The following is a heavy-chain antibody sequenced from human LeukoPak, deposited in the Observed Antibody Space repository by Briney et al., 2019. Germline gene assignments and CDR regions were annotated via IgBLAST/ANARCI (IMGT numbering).Heavy chain of an antibody. CDR2: IDPSGSA. J-gene: IGHJ6*02. CDR1: GGSISPYY. Sequence: SETLSLTCVVSGGSISPYYWSWIRQSPGKGLEWIGYIDPSGSASYNPSLKGRVTIFVDTSKNLVSLILTSVSASDTAIYYCARDHWLFSSKTWYYYGMDVWGQGTTVTVSS. D-gene: IGHD3-9*01. V-gene: IGHV4-59*01. CDR3: ARDHWLFSSKTWYYYGMDV.